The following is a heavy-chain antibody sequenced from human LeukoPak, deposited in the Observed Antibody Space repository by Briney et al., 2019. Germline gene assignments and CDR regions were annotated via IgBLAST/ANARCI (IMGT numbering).Heavy chain of an antibody. CDR1: GFTISSNS. Sequence: GGSLRLSCAASGFTISSNSMSWVRQAPGKGLEWVSFIYSSVTHYSDSVKGRFTISIDNSKNTLFLQMNSLRAEDTAVYYCARRAGAYSHPYDYWGQGTLVTVSS. CDR3: ARRAGAYSHPYDY. J-gene: IGHJ4*02. V-gene: IGHV3-53*01. D-gene: IGHD4/OR15-4a*01. CDR2: IYSSVT.